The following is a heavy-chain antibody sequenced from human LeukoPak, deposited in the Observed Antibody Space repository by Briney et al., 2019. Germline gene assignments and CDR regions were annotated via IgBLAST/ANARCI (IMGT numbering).Heavy chain of an antibody. D-gene: IGHD3-22*01. CDR3: ARETYYYDSSGYYS. Sequence: GGSLRLSCAASGFTFSSYGMHWVRQAPGKGLEWVAFIRYDGSNKYYADSVKGRFTISRDNSKNTLYLQMNSLRAEDTAVYYCARETYYYDSSGYYSWGQGTLVTVSS. V-gene: IGHV3-30*02. J-gene: IGHJ4*02. CDR1: GFTFSSYG. CDR2: IRYDGSNK.